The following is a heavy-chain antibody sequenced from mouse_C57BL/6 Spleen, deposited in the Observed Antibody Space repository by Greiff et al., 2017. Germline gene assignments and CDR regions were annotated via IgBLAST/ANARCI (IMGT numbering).Heavy chain of an antibody. CDR1: GYSITSGYY. CDR3: ARESIYDGYSYAMDY. Sequence: EVKLMESGPGLVKPSQSLSLTCSVTGYSITSGYYWNWIRQFPGNKLEWMGYISYDGSNNYNPSLKNRISITRDTSKNQFFLKLNSVTTEDTATYYCARESIYDGYSYAMDYWGQGTSVTVSS. V-gene: IGHV3-6*01. CDR2: ISYDGSN. J-gene: IGHJ4*01. D-gene: IGHD2-3*01.